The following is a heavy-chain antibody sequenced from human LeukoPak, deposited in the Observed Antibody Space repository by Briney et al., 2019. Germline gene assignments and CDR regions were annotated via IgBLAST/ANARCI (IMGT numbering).Heavy chain of an antibody. D-gene: IGHD5-18*01. CDR3: ARSLYSYYYFDY. Sequence: SETLSLTCTASGYSISSGYYWGWIRQPPGKGLEWIGSIYRSGSTYYNPSLKSRVTISVDTSKNQFSLKLSSVTAADTAVYYCARSLYSYYYFDYWGQGTLVTVSS. CDR2: IYRSGST. V-gene: IGHV4-38-2*02. CDR1: GYSISSGYY. J-gene: IGHJ4*02.